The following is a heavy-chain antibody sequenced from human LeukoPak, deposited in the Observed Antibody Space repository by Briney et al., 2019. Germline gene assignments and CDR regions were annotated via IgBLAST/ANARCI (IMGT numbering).Heavy chain of an antibody. CDR3: ATYTHWVAGDV. CDR1: GFTFSDSW. V-gene: IGHV3-7*01. D-gene: IGHD3-16*01. CDR2: MNQDGSEK. J-gene: IGHJ6*02. Sequence: GGSLRLSCAASGFTFSDSWMSWVRQAPGKGLEWVANMNQDGSEKDYVDSVKGRFTISRDNARNTLYLQMGSLRAEDTAVYYCATYTHWVAGDVWGQGTTVTVSS.